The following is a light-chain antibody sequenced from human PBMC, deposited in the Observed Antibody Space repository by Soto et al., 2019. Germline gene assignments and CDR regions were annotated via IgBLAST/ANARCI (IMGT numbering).Light chain of an antibody. CDR3: HQYESSSWT. Sequence: EIVLTQSPGTLSLSPGERATVFCRASQGVDSSYLAWFQQKPGQAPRLLIYGASRRATGVPDRFSGSGSGTEFTLTITRLAPEDFALYYWHQYESSSWTFGQGTKVEI. CDR2: GAS. V-gene: IGKV3-20*01. CDR1: QGVDSSY. J-gene: IGKJ1*01.